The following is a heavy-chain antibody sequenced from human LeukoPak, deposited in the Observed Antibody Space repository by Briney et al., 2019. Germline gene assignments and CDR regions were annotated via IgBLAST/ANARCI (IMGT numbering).Heavy chain of an antibody. CDR3: AREGDVDPCIDY. Sequence: GRSLRLSCAASGFMFSSYAMHWVRQAPGKGLEWVAVISYDGSNKYYAESVKGRFTISRDNSKSTLYLQMNSLRAEDTAVYYCAREGDVDPCIDYWGQGTLVTVSS. CDR1: GFMFSSYA. J-gene: IGHJ4*02. V-gene: IGHV3-30-3*01. CDR2: ISYDGSNK. D-gene: IGHD3-16*01.